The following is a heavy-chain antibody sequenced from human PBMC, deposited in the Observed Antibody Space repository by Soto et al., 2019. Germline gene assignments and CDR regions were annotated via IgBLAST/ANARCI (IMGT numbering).Heavy chain of an antibody. Sequence: GESLKISCKGSGYSFTNYWIGWVRQMPGKGLEWMGIIYPGDSDPRYSPSFQGQVTFSADKSISTAYLQWSSLKASDTAMYYCARRIAVEGYGMDVWGQGTTVTVSS. J-gene: IGHJ6*02. CDR3: ARRIAVEGYGMDV. D-gene: IGHD6-19*01. V-gene: IGHV5-51*01. CDR2: IYPGDSDP. CDR1: GYSFTNYW.